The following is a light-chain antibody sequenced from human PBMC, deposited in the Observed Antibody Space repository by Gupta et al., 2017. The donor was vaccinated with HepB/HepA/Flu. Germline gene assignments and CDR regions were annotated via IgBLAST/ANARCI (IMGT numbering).Light chain of an antibody. CDR2: AAS. Sequence: DIQMTQSPSSVSASVGDRVTITCRASQGISSWLYWYQQKPGKAPKLLIYAASSLKSGVPSRISGRAAGTYFTLTISRQQPEDSTSYYRQQANSFPFTFGGGTKVEIK. J-gene: IGKJ4*01. V-gene: IGKV1-12*02. CDR3: QQANSFPFT. CDR1: QGISSW.